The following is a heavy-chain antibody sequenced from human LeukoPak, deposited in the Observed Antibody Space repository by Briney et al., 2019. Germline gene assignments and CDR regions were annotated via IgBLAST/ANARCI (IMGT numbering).Heavy chain of an antibody. Sequence: PSETLSLTCTVSGGSISSYYWSWIRQPAGKGLEWIGRIYTSVSTNYNPSLKSPVTMSVDTSKNQFSLKLSSMTAADTAVYYCARDLTSGGWCRSLADYGMDVWGQGTAVTVSS. CDR1: GGSISSYY. J-gene: IGHJ6*02. V-gene: IGHV4-4*07. D-gene: IGHD6-19*01. CDR3: ARDLTSGGWCRSLADYGMDV. CDR2: IYTSVST.